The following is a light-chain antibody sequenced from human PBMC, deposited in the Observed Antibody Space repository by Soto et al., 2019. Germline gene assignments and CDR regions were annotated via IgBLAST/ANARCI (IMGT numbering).Light chain of an antibody. CDR3: CSSVGSPNWV. V-gene: IGLV2-23*02. CDR1: SSDVGSYDR. J-gene: IGLJ3*02. Sequence: QSALTQPASVSGSPGQSIAISCTGTSSDVGSYDRVSWYQHHPGKAPTLMIYEVNKRPSGISDRFSGSKSGNTASLTISGLQAEDEAEYYCCSSVGSPNWVFGGGTKLTVL. CDR2: EVN.